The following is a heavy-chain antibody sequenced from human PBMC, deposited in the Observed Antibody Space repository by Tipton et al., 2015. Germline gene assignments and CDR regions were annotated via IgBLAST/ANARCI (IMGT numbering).Heavy chain of an antibody. CDR1: AGSISSPTYY. CDR3: ARDLHDYGSYGIDY. V-gene: IGHV4-39*02. Sequence: TLSLTCTVSAGSISSPTYYWAWIRQPPGKGLEWIGSIYYRGTTYYNPSLKSRVTISVDTSKNQFSLNLKSLTAADTAVYYCARDLHDYGSYGIDYWGQGTLVTVSS. D-gene: IGHD4-17*01. J-gene: IGHJ4*02. CDR2: IYYRGTT.